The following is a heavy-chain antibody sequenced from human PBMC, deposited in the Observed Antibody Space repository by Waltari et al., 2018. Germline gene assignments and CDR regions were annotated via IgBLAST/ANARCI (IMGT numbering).Heavy chain of an antibody. Sequence: QVQLQESGPGLVKPSQTLSLTCTVSGGSISSGGYYWSWIRQHPGKGLEWSGYIYYSGSTYYNPSLKSRVTRSVETSKNQCSLKLSSVTAADTAVYYCARSDYCSSTSCYAAAFDIWGQGTMVTVSS. CDR2: IYYSGST. J-gene: IGHJ3*02. V-gene: IGHV4-31*03. D-gene: IGHD2-2*01. CDR1: GGSISSGGYY. CDR3: ARSDYCSSTSCYAAAFDI.